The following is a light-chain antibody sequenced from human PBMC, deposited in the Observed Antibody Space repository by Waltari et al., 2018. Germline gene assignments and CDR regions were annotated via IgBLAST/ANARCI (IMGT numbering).Light chain of an antibody. Sequence: DIQMTQSPSSLAASIGDRVTITCRASENVHNYLNWYQQKPGKAPKLLIYKASTLQSGVPSRFSGRGSGTDYTFTISSLQSEDVATYYCQHNYGTPPTFGGGTKVEIK. CDR3: QHNYGTPPT. V-gene: IGKV1-39*01. CDR2: KAS. CDR1: ENVHNY. J-gene: IGKJ4*01.